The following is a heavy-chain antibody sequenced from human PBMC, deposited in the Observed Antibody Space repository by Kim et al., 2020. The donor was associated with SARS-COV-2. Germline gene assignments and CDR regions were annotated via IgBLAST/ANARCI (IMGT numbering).Heavy chain of an antibody. J-gene: IGHJ6*02. CDR2: IYYSGST. CDR3: ARNLAVAGYYYYYYGMDV. V-gene: IGHV4-61*01. D-gene: IGHD6-19*01. Sequence: SETLSLTCTVSGGSVSSGSYYWSWIRQPPGKGLEWIGYIYYSGSTNYNPSLKSRVTISVDTSKNQFSLKLSSVTAADTAVYYCARNLAVAGYYYYYYGMDVWGQGTTVTVSS. CDR1: GGSVSSGSYY.